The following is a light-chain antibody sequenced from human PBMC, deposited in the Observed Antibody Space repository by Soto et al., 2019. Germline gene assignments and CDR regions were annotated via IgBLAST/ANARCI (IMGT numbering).Light chain of an antibody. Sequence: EMVLTQSPATLSLSPGERATLSCRASQRVTNYLAWYQQKTGQAPRLLIYDISNRATGIPARFSGSGSGAEFTLTISSLEPEDFAVYYCQQRNSWSWLTFGGGTRVEIK. CDR1: QRVTNY. CDR2: DIS. CDR3: QQRNSWSWLT. J-gene: IGKJ4*02. V-gene: IGKV3-11*01.